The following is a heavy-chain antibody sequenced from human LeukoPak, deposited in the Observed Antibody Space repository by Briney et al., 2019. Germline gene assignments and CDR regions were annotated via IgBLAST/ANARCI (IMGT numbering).Heavy chain of an antibody. D-gene: IGHD1-26*01. CDR1: GDSMIDNNFC. J-gene: IGHJ5*02. CDR3: TKDSLGAVRDS. V-gene: IGHV4-39*07. CDR2: IYYNERS. Sequence: SATLSLTCSVSGDSMIDNNFCWGWPRQSPRKGLEWFASIYYNERSLYNPTLRSRVTISLDAHQNQIFLKLSTVTAADTAVYYCTKDSLGAVRDSWGRGILVSVSS.